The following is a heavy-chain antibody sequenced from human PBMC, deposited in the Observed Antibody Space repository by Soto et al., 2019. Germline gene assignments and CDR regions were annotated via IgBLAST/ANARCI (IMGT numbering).Heavy chain of an antibody. D-gene: IGHD2-8*01. J-gene: IGHJ6*04. CDR1: GLTFSSHW. CDR2: INGDGSTT. CDR3: AKVVICTTGVCPSLNSMDV. Sequence: PGGSLRLSCAASGLTFSSHWMHWVRQAPGKGLVWVSHINGDGSTTRYADSVKGRFTISRDNAKNTLYLQMNSLRAEDTAVYYCAKVVICTTGVCPSLNSMDVWGKGTTVTVSS. V-gene: IGHV3-74*01.